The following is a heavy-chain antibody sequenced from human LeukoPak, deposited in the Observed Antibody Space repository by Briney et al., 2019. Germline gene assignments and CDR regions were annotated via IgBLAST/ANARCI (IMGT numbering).Heavy chain of an antibody. CDR1: GFTFSSYT. Sequence: GGSLRLSCAASGFTFSSYTMNWVRQAPGKGLEWVSSISSDSNYIHYADSMKGRFSISRDNAKNSLYLQMNSLRADDTAVYYCARDPWSYWSYWGQGTLATVSS. J-gene: IGHJ4*02. CDR2: ISSDSNYI. D-gene: IGHD1-26*01. CDR3: ARDPWSYWSY. V-gene: IGHV3-21*01.